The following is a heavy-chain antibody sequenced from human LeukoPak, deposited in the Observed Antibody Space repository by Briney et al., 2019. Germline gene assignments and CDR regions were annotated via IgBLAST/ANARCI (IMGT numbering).Heavy chain of an antibody. CDR1: GGSFSSYY. D-gene: IGHD3-10*01. CDR3: AKSNGYGLVDI. CDR2: IFYSGST. Sequence: KSSETLSLTCAVYGGSFSSYYWGWVRQPPGKGLEWIGNIFYSGSTYYSPSLKSRVTISLDTSRNQFSLKLNSVTAADTAVYYCAKSNGYGLVDIWGQGTMVTVSS. J-gene: IGHJ3*02. V-gene: IGHV4-34*12.